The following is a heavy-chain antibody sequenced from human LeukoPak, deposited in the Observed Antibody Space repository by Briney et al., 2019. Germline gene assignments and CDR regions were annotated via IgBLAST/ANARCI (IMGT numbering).Heavy chain of an antibody. V-gene: IGHV1-69*01. CDR1: GGTFSSYA. Sequence: SVKVSCKASGGTFSSYAISWVRQAPGQGLEWMGGIIPIFGTANYAQKFQGRVTITADESTSTACMELSSLRSEDTAVYYCARDCPELPCSGAFDIWGQGTMVTVSS. CDR3: ARDCPELPCSGAFDI. D-gene: IGHD1-26*01. CDR2: IIPIFGTA. J-gene: IGHJ3*02.